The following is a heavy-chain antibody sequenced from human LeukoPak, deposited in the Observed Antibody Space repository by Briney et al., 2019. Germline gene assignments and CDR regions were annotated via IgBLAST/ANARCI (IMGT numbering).Heavy chain of an antibody. J-gene: IGHJ4*02. CDR3: ARDPGRSGWDY. V-gene: IGHV3-7*01. D-gene: IGHD6-19*01. Sequence: GGSLRLSCAASGFTFSSYSMNWVRQAPGKGLEWVANIRHDESEIYYVDSVKGRFTISRDNAKDSLFLQMNSLGAEDTAVYYCARDPGRSGWDYWGQGALVTVSS. CDR1: GFTFSSYS. CDR2: IRHDESEI.